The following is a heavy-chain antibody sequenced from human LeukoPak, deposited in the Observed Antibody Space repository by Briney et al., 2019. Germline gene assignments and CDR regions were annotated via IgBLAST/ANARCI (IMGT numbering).Heavy chain of an antibody. CDR1: GGSISSDY. D-gene: IGHD5-12*01. V-gene: IGHV4-59*08. CDR3: ARRGRAAGKYGGYDYYYFDY. J-gene: IGHJ4*02. Sequence: SETLSLTCTVSGGSISSDYWSWVRQPPGKELEYIGYISYSGSTNYNPSLKSRVTISADTSKNRFSLKLSSVTAADTAVYYCARRGRAAGKYGGYDYYYFDYWGRGTLVTVSP. CDR2: ISYSGST.